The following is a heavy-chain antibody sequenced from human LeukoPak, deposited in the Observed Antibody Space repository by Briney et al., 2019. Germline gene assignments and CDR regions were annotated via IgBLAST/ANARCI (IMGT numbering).Heavy chain of an antibody. CDR3: ASPVWYSGSYYDY. D-gene: IGHD1-26*01. CDR1: GFTVSSNY. V-gene: IGHV3-53*01. J-gene: IGHJ4*02. Sequence: GGSLRLSCAASGFTVSSNYMNWVRQAPGKGLEWVSVIYSGGSTYYADSVKGRFTISRDNSKNTLYLQMNSLRAEDTAVYYCASPVWYSGSYYDYWGQGTLVTVSS. CDR2: IYSGGST.